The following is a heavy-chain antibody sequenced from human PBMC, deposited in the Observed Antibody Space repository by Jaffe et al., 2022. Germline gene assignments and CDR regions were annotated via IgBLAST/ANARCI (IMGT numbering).Heavy chain of an antibody. J-gene: IGHJ5*02. CDR1: GFTFSSYG. Sequence: QVQLVESGGGVVQPGGSLRLSCAASGFTFSSYGMHWVRQAPGKGLEWVAFIRYDGSNKYYADSVKGRFTISRDNSKNTLYLQMNSLRAEDTAVYYCAKEGDYGSGSGRWFDPWGQGTLVTVSS. CDR2: IRYDGSNK. D-gene: IGHD3-10*01. V-gene: IGHV3-30*02. CDR3: AKEGDYGSGSGRWFDP.